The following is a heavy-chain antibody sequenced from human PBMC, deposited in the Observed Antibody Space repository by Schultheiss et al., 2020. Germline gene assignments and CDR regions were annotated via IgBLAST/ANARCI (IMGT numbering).Heavy chain of an antibody. CDR2: ISFGGTFI. D-gene: IGHD4-17*01. CDR1: GFIFSDYS. V-gene: IGHV3-21*06. CDR3: AIVGDDNRYFDN. J-gene: IGHJ4*02. Sequence: GGSLRLSCVASGFIFSDYSMTWVRQAPGKGLEWVSSISFGGTFIYFADSVKGRFIISRDDAKNSLYLQMNSLRVEDTAFYYCAIVGDDNRYFDNWGQGDLVTVSS.